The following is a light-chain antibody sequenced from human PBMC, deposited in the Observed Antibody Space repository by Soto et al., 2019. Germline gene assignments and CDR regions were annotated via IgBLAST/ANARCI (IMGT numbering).Light chain of an antibody. Sequence: QSALTQPASVSGSPGQSITISCTGTSSDVGDYKYVSWYQQHPGKAPKLIIYDVTKRPSGVPDRFSGSSSGNTASLTISGLQAEDEADYFCCSYAGSYSYVFGTGTKVTVL. CDR2: DVT. CDR3: CSYAGSYSYV. V-gene: IGLV2-11*01. J-gene: IGLJ1*01. CDR1: SSDVGDYKY.